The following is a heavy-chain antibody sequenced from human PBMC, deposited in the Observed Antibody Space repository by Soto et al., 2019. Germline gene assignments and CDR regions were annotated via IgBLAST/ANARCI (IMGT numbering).Heavy chain of an antibody. CDR3: ARARMVRGIIYYYGMDV. CDR2: IYYSGST. Sequence: QVQLQESGPGLVKSSQTLSLTCTVSGGSISSDGNYWSWIRQHPGKGLEWIGYIYYSGSTNYNPSLKSRVTLSVHTSKNQFSLKLNSVTAADTAVYYCARARMVRGIIYYYGMDVWGQGTTVTVSS. CDR1: GGSISSDGNY. D-gene: IGHD3-10*01. V-gene: IGHV4-31*03. J-gene: IGHJ6*02.